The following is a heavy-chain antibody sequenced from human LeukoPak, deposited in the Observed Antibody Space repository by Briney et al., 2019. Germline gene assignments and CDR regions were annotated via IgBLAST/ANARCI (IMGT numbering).Heavy chain of an antibody. Sequence: GESLKISCKGSGYSFTSYWIGWVRQMPGKGLEWMGISYPGDSDTRYSPSFQGQVTISADKSSSTAYLQWSSLKASDTAMYYCARQTTSSWYLNRAYMDVWGKGTTVTVSS. CDR1: GYSFTSYW. CDR3: ARQTTSSWYLNRAYMDV. D-gene: IGHD6-13*01. V-gene: IGHV5-51*01. J-gene: IGHJ6*03. CDR2: SYPGDSDT.